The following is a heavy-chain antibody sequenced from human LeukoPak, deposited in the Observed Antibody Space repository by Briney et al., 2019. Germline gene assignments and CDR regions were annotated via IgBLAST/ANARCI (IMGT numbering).Heavy chain of an antibody. CDR2: INHSGST. J-gene: IGHJ4*02. D-gene: IGHD3-10*01. CDR1: GGSFSGYY. CDR3: ARTHYYGSGSFYR. V-gene: IGHV4-34*01. Sequence: SETLSLTCAVYGGSFSGYYWSWIRQPPGKGLEWIGEINHSGSTNYNPSLKSRVTISVDTSKNQFSLKLSSVTAADTAVYYCARTHYYGSGSFYRWGQGTLATVSS.